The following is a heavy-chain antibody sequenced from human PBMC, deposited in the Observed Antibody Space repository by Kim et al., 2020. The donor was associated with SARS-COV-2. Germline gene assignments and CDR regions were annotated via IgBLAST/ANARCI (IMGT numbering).Heavy chain of an antibody. V-gene: IGHV3-23*01. CDR3: AKRRDGYYPDDY. J-gene: IGHJ4*02. CDR1: GFTFNNYA. CDR2: ISASGVGT. D-gene: IGHD1-26*01. Sequence: GGSLRLSCVASGFTFNNYAMTWFRQAPGRGLEWLSTISASGVGTDYIDSVRGRFTISRDNSKNMLYLQMNSLRAEDTAIFYCAKRRDGYYPDDYWGQGTPVTVS.